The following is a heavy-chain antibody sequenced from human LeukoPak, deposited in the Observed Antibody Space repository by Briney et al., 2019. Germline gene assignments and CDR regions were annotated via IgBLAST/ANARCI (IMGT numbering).Heavy chain of an antibody. CDR2: ISGSGGST. D-gene: IGHD5-18*01. J-gene: IGHJ2*01. Sequence: GGSLRLSCAASGFTFSSYAMSWVRQAPGKGLEWVSAISGSGGSTYYADSVKGRFTISRDNSKNTLYLQMNSLRAEDTAVYYCAKGGGYSYGYPSPWYFDLWGRGTLVTVSS. CDR1: GFTFSSYA. V-gene: IGHV3-23*01. CDR3: AKGGGYSYGYPSPWYFDL.